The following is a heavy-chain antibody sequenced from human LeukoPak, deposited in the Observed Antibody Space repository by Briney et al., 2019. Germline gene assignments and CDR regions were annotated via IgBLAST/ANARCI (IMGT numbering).Heavy chain of an antibody. Sequence: GSLRLSCAASEFTFTTSWMTWVRQPPGKGLEWIGEINHSGSTNYNPSLKSRVTISVDTSKNQFSLKLSSVTAADTAVYYCARALVGKQIYFQHWGQGTLVTVSS. CDR3: ARALVGKQIYFQH. D-gene: IGHD6-6*01. CDR2: INHSGST. V-gene: IGHV4-34*01. CDR1: EFTFTTSW. J-gene: IGHJ1*01.